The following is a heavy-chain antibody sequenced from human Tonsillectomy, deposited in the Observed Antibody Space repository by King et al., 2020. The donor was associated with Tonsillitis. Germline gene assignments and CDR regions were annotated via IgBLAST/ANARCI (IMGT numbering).Heavy chain of an antibody. J-gene: IGHJ3*02. D-gene: IGHD1-14*01. CDR2: ISYSGGT. Sequence: QLQESGPGLVKPSETLSLTCTVSGGSINGYYWSWIRQPPGKGLEWLGYISYSGGTNYNPSLKSRVTISLDTSKNQFSLKLTSVTAADTAVYYCTRDLLAYGNAFDIWGQGTMVTVSS. CDR1: GGSINGYY. CDR3: TRDLLAYGNAFDI. V-gene: IGHV4-59*01.